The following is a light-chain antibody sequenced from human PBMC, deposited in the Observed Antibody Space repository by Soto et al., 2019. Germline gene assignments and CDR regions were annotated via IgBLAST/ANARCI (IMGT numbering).Light chain of an antibody. J-gene: IGKJ1*01. V-gene: IGKV3-15*01. CDR3: QQYQNLPRT. CDR1: QCLASH. CDR2: AAA. Sequence: IALTQAASTLSVSQGERLTLSCRASQCLASHFGWFQQKTGQAPRVISXAAATRATGFPAGFSGSVSGTEFTHTTSSLQAEECAVYYCQQYQNLPRTFGQGTKV.